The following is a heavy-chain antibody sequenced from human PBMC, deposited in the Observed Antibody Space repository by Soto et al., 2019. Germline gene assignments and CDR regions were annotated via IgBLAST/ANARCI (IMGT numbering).Heavy chain of an antibody. V-gene: IGHV5-51*01. CDR2: IHPGDSDT. D-gene: IGHD4-4*01. J-gene: IGHJ6*02. CDR1: GYTFADYW. CDR3: ARHISNFRYYNYAMDV. Sequence: GESLKVSCKGAGYTFADYWIGWVRQLPGKGLEWMGIIHPGDSDTGYSPSFQGHVTITVDKSTNTAYLQWNTLRASDTAMNYCARHISNFRYYNYAMDVWGQGTTVTVSS.